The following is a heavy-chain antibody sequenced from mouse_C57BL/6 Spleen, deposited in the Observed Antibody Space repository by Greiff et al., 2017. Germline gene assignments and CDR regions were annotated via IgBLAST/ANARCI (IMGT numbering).Heavy chain of an antibody. J-gene: IGHJ4*01. Sequence: EVQLQESGGGLVKPGGSLKLSCAASGFTFSSYAMSWVRQTPEKRLEWVATISDGGSYTYYPDNVKGRFTISRDNAKNNLYLQMSHLKSEDTAMYYCARDYSKGYYAIDDWGQGTSVTVSS. V-gene: IGHV5-4*01. CDR3: ARDYSKGYYAIDD. CDR2: ISDGGSYT. D-gene: IGHD2-5*01. CDR1: GFTFSSYA.